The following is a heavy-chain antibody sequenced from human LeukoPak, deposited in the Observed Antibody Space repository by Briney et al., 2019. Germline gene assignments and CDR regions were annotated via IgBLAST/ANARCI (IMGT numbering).Heavy chain of an antibody. D-gene: IGHD5-12*01. V-gene: IGHV3-23*01. CDR2: ISGSGGTT. J-gene: IGHJ4*02. CDR3: AKGWDISYYFDY. CDR1: GFIFSSYA. Sequence: GGSLSLSCAASGFIFSSYAISWVRQAPGKGLEWVSAISGSGGTTYYADSVRGRFTISRDNSKSTLYLQMNSLRADDTAVYYCAKGWDISYYFDYWGQGTLVTVSS.